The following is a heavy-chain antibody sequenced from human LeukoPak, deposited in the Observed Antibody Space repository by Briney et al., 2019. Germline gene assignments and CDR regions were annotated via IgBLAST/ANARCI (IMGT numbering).Heavy chain of an antibody. Sequence: PSETLSLTCAVYGGSFSGYYWSWIRQPPGKGLEWIGEINHSGSTNYNPSLKSRVTISVDTSKNQFSLKLSSVTAADTAMYYCARGEAGYNDYWGQGTLVTVSS. J-gene: IGHJ4*02. CDR2: INHSGST. CDR3: ARGEAGYNDY. D-gene: IGHD5-24*01. CDR1: GGSFSGYY. V-gene: IGHV4-34*01.